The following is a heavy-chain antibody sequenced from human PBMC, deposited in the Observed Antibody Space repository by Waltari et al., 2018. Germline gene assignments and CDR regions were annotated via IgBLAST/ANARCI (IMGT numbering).Heavy chain of an antibody. CDR1: GFTFSSYA. J-gene: IGHJ6*03. CDR2: ISYDGSNK. D-gene: IGHD6-6*01. V-gene: IGHV3-30-3*01. CDR3: ARVMAAQSAGYYYMDV. Sequence: QVQLVESGGGVVQPGRSLRLSCAASGFTFSSYAMHWVRQAPGKGPEWVAVISYDGSNKYYADSVKGRFTISRDNSKNTLYLQMNSLRAEDTAVYYCARVMAAQSAGYYYMDVWGNGTTVTISS.